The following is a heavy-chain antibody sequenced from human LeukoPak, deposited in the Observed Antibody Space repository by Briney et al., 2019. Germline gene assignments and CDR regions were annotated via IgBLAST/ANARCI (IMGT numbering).Heavy chain of an antibody. D-gene: IGHD5-12*01. J-gene: IGHJ4*02. V-gene: IGHV6-1*01. Sequence: SQTLSLTCAISGDSVSSNSAAWNWIRKSPSRGLEWLGRTYYRSKWYNDYAVSVRSRITINPDTAKNQFSLQLNSVTPEDTAVYYCARARGYSGYDYSPSFYFDNWGQGTLVTVSS. CDR1: GDSVSSNSAA. CDR2: TYYRSKWYN. CDR3: ARARGYSGYDYSPSFYFDN.